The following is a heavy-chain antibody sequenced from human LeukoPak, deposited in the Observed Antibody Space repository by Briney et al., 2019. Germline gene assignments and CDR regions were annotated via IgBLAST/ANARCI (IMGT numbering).Heavy chain of an antibody. J-gene: IGHJ4*02. CDR3: ARGRYSGSFFDY. CDR2: INHSGST. Sequence: SETLSLTYAVYGGSFSGYYWSWIRQPPGKGLEWIGEINHSGSTNYNPSLKSRVTISVDTSKNQFSLKLSSVTAADTAVYYCARGRYSGSFFDYWGQGTLVTVSS. V-gene: IGHV4-34*01. D-gene: IGHD1-26*01. CDR1: GGSFSGYY.